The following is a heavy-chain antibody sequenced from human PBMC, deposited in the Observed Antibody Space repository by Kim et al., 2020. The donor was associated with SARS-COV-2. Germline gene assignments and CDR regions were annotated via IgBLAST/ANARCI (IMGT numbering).Heavy chain of an antibody. J-gene: IGHJ5*02. CDR3: SREGGAYCGGDCYSSYWFDP. D-gene: IGHD2-21*02. Sequence: SVKVSCKASGGTFSSYAISWVRQAPGQGLEWMGGIIPIFGTANYAQKFQGRVTITADESTSTAYMELSSLRSEDTAVYYCSREGGAYCGGDCYSSYWFDPWGQGTLVTVS. CDR1: GGTFSSYA. V-gene: IGHV1-69*13. CDR2: IIPIFGTA.